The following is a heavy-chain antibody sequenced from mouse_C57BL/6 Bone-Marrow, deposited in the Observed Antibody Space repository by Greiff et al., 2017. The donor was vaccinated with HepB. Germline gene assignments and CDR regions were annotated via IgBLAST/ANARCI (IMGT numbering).Heavy chain of an antibody. Sequence: QVQLQQSGPELVKPGASVKISCKASGYTFTDYYINWVKQRPGQGLEWIGWIYPGSGNTKYNEKFKGKATLTVDTSSSTADMQLSSLTSEDSAVYFCASPYYYGSTYYYAMDYWGQGTSVTVSS. J-gene: IGHJ4*01. D-gene: IGHD1-1*01. V-gene: IGHV1-84*01. CDR1: GYTFTDYY. CDR2: IYPGSGNT. CDR3: ASPYYYGSTYYYAMDY.